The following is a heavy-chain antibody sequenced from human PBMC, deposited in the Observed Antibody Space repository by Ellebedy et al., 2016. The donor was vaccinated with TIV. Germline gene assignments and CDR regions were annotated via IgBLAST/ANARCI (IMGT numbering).Heavy chain of an antibody. CDR1: GGSISNSSYY. Sequence: MPSETLSPTCTVSGGSISNSSYYWGWIRQAPGMGMEWFGFIYYTGNTHYNPSLKGSVTMSVDTSKNQFSLMLSSVPVADGAVYYCVRGLGIARFWGQGTQVTVSS. CDR3: VRGLGIARF. CDR2: IYYTGNT. V-gene: IGHV4-39*07. J-gene: IGHJ4*02. D-gene: IGHD6-13*01.